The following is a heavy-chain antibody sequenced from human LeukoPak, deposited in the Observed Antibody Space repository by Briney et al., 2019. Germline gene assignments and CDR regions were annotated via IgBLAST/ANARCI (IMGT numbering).Heavy chain of an antibody. CDR3: ARIYCSSTSCYYFDY. J-gene: IGHJ4*02. CDR1: GYTFTDYY. D-gene: IGHD2-2*01. CDR2: INVNRGGT. V-gene: IGHV1-2*02. Sequence: ASVKVSCKASGYTFTDYYMHWVRQAPGQGLEWMGWINVNRGGTNYAQKFRGRVTMTRDTSISTAYMELSRLKSGDTAVYYCARIYCSSTSCYYFDYWGQGTLVTVPS.